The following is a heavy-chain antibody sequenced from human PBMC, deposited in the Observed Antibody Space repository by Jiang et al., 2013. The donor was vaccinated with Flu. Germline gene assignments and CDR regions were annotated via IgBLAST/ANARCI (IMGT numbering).Heavy chain of an antibody. Sequence: SAAWNWIRQSPSRGLEWLGRTYYRSKWYNDYAVSVKSRITINPDTSKNQFSLQLNSVTPEDTAVYYCAREIAVAGTGEFFDYWGQGTLVTVSS. CDR1: SAA. D-gene: IGHD6-19*01. J-gene: IGHJ4*02. V-gene: IGHV6-1*01. CDR3: AREIAVAGTGEFFDY. CDR2: TYYRSKWYN.